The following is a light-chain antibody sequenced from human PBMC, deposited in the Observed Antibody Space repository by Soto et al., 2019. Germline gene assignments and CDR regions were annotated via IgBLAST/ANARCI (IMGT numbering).Light chain of an antibody. V-gene: IGKV3-20*01. CDR1: QNVNNNY. CDR3: QHYSISPTT. CDR2: GAS. J-gene: IGKJ5*01. Sequence: VLTPYTSPLSFSTGERAPLSCRASQNVNNNYLAWYQQRPGQAPRLLFYGASGRATGIPDRFSGSGSGTDFTLTITRLEPEDSAAYSCQHYSISPTTFCQGT.